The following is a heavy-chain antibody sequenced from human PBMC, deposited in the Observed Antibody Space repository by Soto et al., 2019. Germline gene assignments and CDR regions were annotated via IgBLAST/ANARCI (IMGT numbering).Heavy chain of an antibody. CDR3: AKVVCTSNCYDY. CDR2: INGGGGTT. J-gene: IGHJ4*02. CDR1: GFTFSSYA. D-gene: IGHD2-8*01. Sequence: GSLGLSCTASGFTFSSYAMSWVRQAPGKGLEWVSSINGGGGTTNYADSVKGRFTISRDNSKNTLYLQMNSLRAEDTAVYFCAKVVCTSNCYDYWGQGTLVTVSS. V-gene: IGHV3-23*01.